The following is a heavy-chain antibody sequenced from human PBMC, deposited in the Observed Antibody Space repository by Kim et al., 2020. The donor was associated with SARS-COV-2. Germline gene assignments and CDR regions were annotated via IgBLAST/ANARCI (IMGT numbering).Heavy chain of an antibody. V-gene: IGHV3-33*01. Sequence: GGSLRLSCAASGFTFSSYGMHWVRQAPGKGLEWVAVIWYDGSNKYYADSVKGRFTISRDNSKNTLYLQMNSLRAEDTAVYYCARQRLVINAFVWGQGTMVTVSS. J-gene: IGHJ3*01. D-gene: IGHD3-9*01. CDR3: ARQRLVINAFV. CDR1: GFTFSSYG. CDR2: IWYDGSNK.